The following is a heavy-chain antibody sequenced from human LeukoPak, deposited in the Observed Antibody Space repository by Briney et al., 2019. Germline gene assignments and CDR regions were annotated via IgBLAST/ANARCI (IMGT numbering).Heavy chain of an antibody. CDR3: ARGTGYCSGGSCRVHWFDP. CDR1: GGTFISYA. D-gene: IGHD2-15*01. CDR2: IIPIFGTA. V-gene: IGHV1-69*13. Sequence: GASVKVSCKASGGTFISYAISWVRQAPGQGLEWMGGIIPIFGTANYAQKFQGRVTITADESTSTAYMELSSLRSEDTAVYYCARGTGYCSGGSCRVHWFDPWGQGTLVTVSS. J-gene: IGHJ5*02.